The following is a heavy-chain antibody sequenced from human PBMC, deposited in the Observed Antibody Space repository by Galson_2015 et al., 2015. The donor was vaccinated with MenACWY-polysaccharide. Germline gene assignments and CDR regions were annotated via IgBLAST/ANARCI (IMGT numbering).Heavy chain of an antibody. CDR3: ARGYYGLVV. Sequence: SLRLSCAASGFSLGAWYMSWIRQAPGKGLEWLSYISKSGDSIYYGDSVKGRFAISRDNAKNSLYLQLNSLEVEDTAIYYCARGYYGLVVCGPRTTFTGSS. V-gene: IGHV3-11*01. CDR2: ISKSGDSI. J-gene: IGHJ6*02. CDR1: GFSLGAWY.